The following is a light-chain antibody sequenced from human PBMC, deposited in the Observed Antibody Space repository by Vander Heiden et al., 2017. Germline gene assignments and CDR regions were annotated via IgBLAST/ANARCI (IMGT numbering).Light chain of an antibody. J-gene: IGKJ4*01. CDR2: DAS. V-gene: IGKV1-33*01. CDR1: QDINNY. CDR3: QQDDSLPLT. Sequence: DIQMTQSPSSLSAPVGDRVTITCQASQDINNYLNWYQQKPGKAPELLIYDASNLETGVPSSFSGSGSGTDFTFTISSLQPEDIATYYCQQDDSLPLTFGGGTKVXIK.